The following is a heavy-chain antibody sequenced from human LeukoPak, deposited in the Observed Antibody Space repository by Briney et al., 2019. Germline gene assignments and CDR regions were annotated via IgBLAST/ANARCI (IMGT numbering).Heavy chain of an antibody. CDR2: IIPIFGTA. V-gene: IGHV1-69*05. CDR3: ARDVTVVVVAGPPNEAFDY. Sequence: ASVKVSCKASGGTFSSYAISWVRQAPGQGLEWMGGIIPIFGTANYAQKFQGRVTMTRDTSTSTVYMELSSLRSEDTAVYYCARDVTVVVVAGPPNEAFDYWGRGTLVTVSS. J-gene: IGHJ4*02. D-gene: IGHD2-15*01. CDR1: GGTFSSYA.